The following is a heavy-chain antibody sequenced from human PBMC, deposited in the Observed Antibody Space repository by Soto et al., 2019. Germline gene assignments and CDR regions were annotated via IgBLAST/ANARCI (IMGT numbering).Heavy chain of an antibody. CDR1: GGSFGGYY. D-gene: IGHD6-6*01. CDR2: INHSGST. J-gene: IGHJ5*02. V-gene: IGHV4-34*01. Sequence: PSETLSLTCAVYGGSFGGYYWSWVRQRPGKGLEWIGEINHSGSTNYNPSLKSRVTISVDTSKNQFSLKLSSVTAADTAVYYCARGRIAARHFFWFDPWGQGTRVTVSS. CDR3: ARGRIAARHFFWFDP.